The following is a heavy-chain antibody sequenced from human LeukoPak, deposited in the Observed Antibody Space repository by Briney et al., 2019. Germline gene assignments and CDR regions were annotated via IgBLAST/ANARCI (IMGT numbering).Heavy chain of an antibody. V-gene: IGHV4-34*01. CDR3: AKGRGTMPRGAKAYYYSGMDV. J-gene: IGHJ6*04. CDR2: INHNGST. Sequence: SESLSLTCAVYGVSFSGYYLSWIRQPPGKGLEWVGEINHNGSTKYNPSLKSRVTISVVTSTNQFSLKLSSVTAADTAGYYCAKGRGTMPRGAKAYYYSGMDVCGEGTTVTVSS. CDR1: GVSFSGYY. D-gene: IGHD1-7*01.